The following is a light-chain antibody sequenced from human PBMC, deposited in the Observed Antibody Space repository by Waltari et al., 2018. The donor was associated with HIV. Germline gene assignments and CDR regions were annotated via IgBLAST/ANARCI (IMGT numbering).Light chain of an antibody. V-gene: IGLV1-47*01. Sequence: QSVLTQPPSASGTPGQRVTISCSGSRSNIGNNDVYWFQHLPGTAPKLLIYRNNQRPSGVPDRFTGSKSGTSAALAISGLRSEDEADYYCVAWDNSLSGRVFGGGTKLTVL. CDR3: VAWDNSLSGRV. CDR1: RSNIGNND. CDR2: RNN. J-gene: IGLJ3*02.